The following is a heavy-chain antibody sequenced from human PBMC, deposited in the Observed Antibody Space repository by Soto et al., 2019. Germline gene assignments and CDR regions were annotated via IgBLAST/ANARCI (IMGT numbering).Heavy chain of an antibody. CDR3: ARDAQETTVTRWRYYYYYYMDV. CDR2: ISAYNGNT. V-gene: IGHV1-18*01. CDR1: GYTFTSYG. Sequence: ASVKVSCKASGYTFTSYGISWVRQAPGQGLEWMGWISAYNGNTNYAQKLQGRVTMTTDTSTSTAYMELRSLRSDDTAVYYCARDAQETTVTRWRYYYYYYMDVWGKGTTVTVSS. D-gene: IGHD4-17*01. J-gene: IGHJ6*03.